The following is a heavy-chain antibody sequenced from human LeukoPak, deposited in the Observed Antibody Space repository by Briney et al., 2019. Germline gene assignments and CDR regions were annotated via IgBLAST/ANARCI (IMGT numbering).Heavy chain of an antibody. Sequence: GASVKVSCKASGYTFTSYCMHWVRQAPGQGLEWMGIINPSGGSTSYAQKFQGRVTMTRDTSTSTVYMELSSLRSEDTAVYYCARERTGNSDSSGHYDYWGQGTLVTVSS. CDR1: GYTFTSYC. CDR2: INPSGGST. V-gene: IGHV1-46*01. J-gene: IGHJ4*02. D-gene: IGHD3-22*01. CDR3: ARERTGNSDSSGHYDY.